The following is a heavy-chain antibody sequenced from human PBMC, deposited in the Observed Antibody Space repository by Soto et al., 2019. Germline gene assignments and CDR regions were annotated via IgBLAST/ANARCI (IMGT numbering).Heavy chain of an antibody. CDR2: IGASGDIT. CDR1: GFTFSNYA. Sequence: GGSLRLSCAASGFTFSNYAVGWVRQAPGKGLEWVAGIGASGDITWYADSVKGRLSISRDNSKNTLYLQLNSLRFEDTAVYYCAKDDFTDRGDDYFDYWGPGTLVTVSS. D-gene: IGHD2-21*02. J-gene: IGHJ4*02. V-gene: IGHV3-23*01. CDR3: AKDDFTDRGDDYFDY.